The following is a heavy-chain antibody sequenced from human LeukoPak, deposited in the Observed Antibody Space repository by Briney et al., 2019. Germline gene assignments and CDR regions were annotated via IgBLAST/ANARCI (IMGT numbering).Heavy chain of an antibody. V-gene: IGHV4-34*01. Sequence: PSETLSLTCAVYGGSSSGYYWSWIRQPPGKGLEWIGEINHSGSTNYNPSLKSRVTISVDTSKNQFSLKLSSVTAADTAVYYCARGPMVRGVMGPRFGYWGQGTLVTVSS. CDR1: GGSSSGYY. J-gene: IGHJ4*02. CDR2: INHSGST. D-gene: IGHD3-10*01. CDR3: ARGPMVRGVMGPRFGY.